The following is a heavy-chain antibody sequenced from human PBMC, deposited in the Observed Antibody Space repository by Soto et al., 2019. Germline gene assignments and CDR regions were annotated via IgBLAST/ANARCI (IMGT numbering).Heavy chain of an antibody. CDR3: ARDGRAYDFWSGYYYYYGMDV. CDR1: GFTFSSYA. Sequence: PGGSLRLSCAASGFTFSSYAMHWVRQAPGKGLEWVAVISYDGSNKYYADSVMGLFTISRDNSKNSLYLQMNSLRAEDTAVYYCARDGRAYDFWSGYYYYYGMDVWGQGTTVTVSS. D-gene: IGHD3-3*01. V-gene: IGHV3-30*14. CDR2: ISYDGSNK. J-gene: IGHJ6*02.